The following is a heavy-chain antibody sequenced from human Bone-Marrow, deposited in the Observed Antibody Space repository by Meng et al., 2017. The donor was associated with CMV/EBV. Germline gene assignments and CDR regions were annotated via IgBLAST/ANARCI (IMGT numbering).Heavy chain of an antibody. CDR2: INSDGSST. V-gene: IGHV3-74*01. CDR1: GFTFSSYW. D-gene: IGHD4-11*01. J-gene: IGHJ4*02. Sequence: GESLKISCAASGFTFSSYWMHWVRQAPGKGLVWVSRINSDGSSTSYADSVKGRFTISRDNAKNTLYLQMNSLRAEDTAVYYCARDSGSTVTPQYWGQGTLVTVSS. CDR3: ARDSGSTVTPQY.